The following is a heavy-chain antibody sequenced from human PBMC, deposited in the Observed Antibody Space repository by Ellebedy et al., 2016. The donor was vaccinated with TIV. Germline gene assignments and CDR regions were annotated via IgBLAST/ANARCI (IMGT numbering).Heavy chain of an antibody. Sequence: ASVKVSCKASGYTFSSYGISWVRQAPGQGLEWMGWISAYTGTTDYAQNFQGRVTMTTDTSTRPAYMELRSLRSDDTAVYYCARDMVQGMVAQYVWFDFWGQGTQVTVSS. J-gene: IGHJ4*02. CDR1: GYTFSSYG. D-gene: IGHD3-10*01. CDR2: ISAYTGTT. CDR3: ARDMVQGMVAQYVWFDF. V-gene: IGHV1-18*01.